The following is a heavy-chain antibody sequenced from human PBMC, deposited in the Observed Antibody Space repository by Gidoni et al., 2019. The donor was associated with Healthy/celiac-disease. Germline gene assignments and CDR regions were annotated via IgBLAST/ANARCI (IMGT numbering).Heavy chain of an antibody. CDR3: ARSDIVIVPAAVQIDY. CDR2: ISSSSIYI. Sequence: VQLVESGGGLVKPGGSLRLSCAASEFTFSRYSMNWVRQAPGKGLEWVSSISSSSIYIYYADSVKGRLTISRDNAKNSLYLQMNSLRAEDTAVYYCARSDIVIVPAAVQIDYWGQGTLVTVSS. CDR1: EFTFSRYS. J-gene: IGHJ4*02. D-gene: IGHD2-2*01. V-gene: IGHV3-21*01.